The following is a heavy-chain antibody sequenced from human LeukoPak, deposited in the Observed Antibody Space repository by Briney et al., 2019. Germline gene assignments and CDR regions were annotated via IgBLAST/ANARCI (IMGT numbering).Heavy chain of an antibody. V-gene: IGHV3-64D*09. CDR1: GLTFNTYS. J-gene: IGHJ4*02. D-gene: IGHD5-24*01. CDR2: LSSIGGGT. Sequence: GGSLRLSCSASGLTFNTYSMHWVRQTAAKGLECVATLSSIGGGTYYPDSVKGRFTISRDNPKNTLYLQMSSLRPEDTAVYYCVSGQSLEGYFDYWGQGTLVIVSS. CDR3: VSGQSLEGYFDY.